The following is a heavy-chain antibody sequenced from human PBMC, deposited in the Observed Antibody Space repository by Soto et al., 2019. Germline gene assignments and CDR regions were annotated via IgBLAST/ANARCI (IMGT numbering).Heavy chain of an antibody. Sequence: EVQLVESGGGLVKPGGSLRLSCAASGFTFINAWMSWVRQAPGKGLEWVGRIKSKTDGGTTDYAAPVKGRFTISRDDSKNTLYLQMNSLKTEDTAVYYCTTDILGGGGGYCDYYGYWGQGTLVTGSS. J-gene: IGHJ4*02. CDR3: TTDILGGGGGYCDYYGY. D-gene: IGHD3-16*01. CDR1: GFTFINAW. CDR2: IKSKTDGGTT. V-gene: IGHV3-15*01.